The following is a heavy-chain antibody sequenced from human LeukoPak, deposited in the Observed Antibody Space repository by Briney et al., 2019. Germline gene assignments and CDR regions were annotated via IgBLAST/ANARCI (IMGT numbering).Heavy chain of an antibody. CDR3: VSSSCSSTSCYKGNGWFDP. D-gene: IGHD2-2*02. V-gene: IGHV3-33*01. CDR1: GFTFSSYG. J-gene: IGHJ5*02. CDR2: IWYDGSNK. Sequence: PGGSLTLSCSASGFTFSSYGMLWLRQAPGKGLEGWAVIWYDGSNKYYADSVKGRFTISRDKSKNTLYLQINSLRAEDTAVYYCVSSSCSSTSCYKGNGWFDPWGQGTLVTVSS.